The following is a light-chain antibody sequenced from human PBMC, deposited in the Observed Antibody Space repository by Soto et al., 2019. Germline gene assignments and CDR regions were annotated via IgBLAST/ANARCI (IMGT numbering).Light chain of an antibody. Sequence: DIQMTPAHSTLSAAVGDIYTITCRASESIRTWLAWYQHKPGKAPKFLIYDASTLESGVPARFSGSASGTEFTLTISCLHPDAFRPYFSQQYDSYPWTFGQGTKVDI. CDR3: QQYDSYPWT. CDR2: DAS. CDR1: ESIRTW. J-gene: IGKJ1*01. V-gene: IGKV1-5*01.